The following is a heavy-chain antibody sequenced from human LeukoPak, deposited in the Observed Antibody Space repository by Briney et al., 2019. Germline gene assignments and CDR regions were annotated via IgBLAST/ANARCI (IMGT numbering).Heavy chain of an antibody. CDR1: GFTFSRYS. J-gene: IGHJ3*02. CDR3: ARGYGLGI. CDR2: ISSSSSNM. Sequence: GGSLRLSCAASGFTFSRYSMNWVRQAPGKGLEWVSYISSSSSNMYYADSVKGRFTISRDNSKSTLYLQMNSLRAEDTAVYYCARGYGLGIWGQGTMVTVSS. V-gene: IGHV3-48*01.